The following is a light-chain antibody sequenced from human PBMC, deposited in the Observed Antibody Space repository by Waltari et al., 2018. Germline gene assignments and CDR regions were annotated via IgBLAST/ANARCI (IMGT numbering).Light chain of an antibody. CDR3: QTWGHGTWV. CDR2: VNSDGSH. CDR1: SGHSSNV. J-gene: IGLJ3*02. Sequence: QLALTQSPSASASLGASVKLTCTLNSGHSSNVVAWLQQQPEKGPRYLMKVNSDGSHIKGAHIPDPCSGSGAGAERYLTISSLQSEDEADYYCQTWGHGTWVFGGGTKLTVL. V-gene: IGLV4-69*02.